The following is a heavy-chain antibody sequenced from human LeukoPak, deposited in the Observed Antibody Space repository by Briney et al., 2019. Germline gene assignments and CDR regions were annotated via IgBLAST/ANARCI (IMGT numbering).Heavy chain of an antibody. CDR3: AKDALGGEQQLGPARGKYYYYMDV. V-gene: IGHV3-30*02. CDR2: IRYDGSNK. Sequence: GGSLRLSCAASGFTFSSYGMHWVRQAPGKGLEWVAFIRYDGSNKYYADSVKGGFTIARDNSKNTLYLQMNSLRAEDTAVYYCAKDALGGEQQLGPARGKYYYYMDVWGKGTTVTVSS. D-gene: IGHD6-13*01. CDR1: GFTFSSYG. J-gene: IGHJ6*03.